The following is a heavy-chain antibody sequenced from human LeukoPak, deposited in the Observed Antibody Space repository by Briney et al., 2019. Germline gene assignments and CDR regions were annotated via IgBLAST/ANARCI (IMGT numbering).Heavy chain of an antibody. J-gene: IGHJ4*02. Sequence: ASVKVSCKTSGYTFTSYGISWVRQAPGQGLEWMGWISGYSGNTNYAQKYQGRVTMTTDTSTTTAYMELRSLRSDDTAVYYCARPVVGGSFDYGGQGTLVTVSS. D-gene: IGHD1-26*01. CDR2: ISGYSGNT. CDR3: ARPVVGGSFDY. V-gene: IGHV1-18*01. CDR1: GYTFTSYG.